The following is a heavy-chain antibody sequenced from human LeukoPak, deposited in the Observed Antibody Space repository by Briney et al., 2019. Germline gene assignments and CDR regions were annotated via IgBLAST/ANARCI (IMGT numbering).Heavy chain of an antibody. CDR1: GYSFTSYW. Sequence: GESLKISCKGSGYSFTSYWIGWVRQMPGKGLEWMGIIYPGDSDTRYSPSFQGQVTISADKSISTAYLQWSSLKASDTAMYYCASGEYYYDSSGYPYNYFDYWGQGTLVTVSS. D-gene: IGHD3-22*01. CDR2: IYPGDSDT. V-gene: IGHV5-51*01. J-gene: IGHJ4*02. CDR3: ASGEYYYDSSGYPYNYFDY.